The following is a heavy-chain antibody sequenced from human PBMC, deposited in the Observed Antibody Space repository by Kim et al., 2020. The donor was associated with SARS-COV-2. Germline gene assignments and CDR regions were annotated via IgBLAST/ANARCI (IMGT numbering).Heavy chain of an antibody. J-gene: IGHJ6*03. CDR3: AKVRAHYQYFMDV. CDR1: GFSFSDSY. V-gene: IGHV3-11*01. CDR2: ITSSGSTA. Sequence: GGSLRLSCTASGFSFSDSYVGWIRQVPGKGLEWVSYITSSGSTAYYVDSVKGRFVVSRDNAKNSLYLQMNSLRNDDTAVYYCAKVRAHYQYFMDVWGEGT.